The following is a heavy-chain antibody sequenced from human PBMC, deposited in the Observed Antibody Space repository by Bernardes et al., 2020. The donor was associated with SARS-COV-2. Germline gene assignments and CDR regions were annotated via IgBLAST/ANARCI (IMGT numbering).Heavy chain of an antibody. J-gene: IGHJ4*02. Sequence: ASVKVSCKASGYTFTSYGISWVRQAPGQGLEWMGWISPYNDTTDYPQKLQGRVTMTTDTSTSTAYMELRSLRSDDTAVYYCAREDIGYCSGGTCQPFDYWGQGTLVTVSS. CDR1: GYTFTSYG. CDR3: AREDIGYCSGGTCQPFDY. V-gene: IGHV1-18*01. CDR2: ISPYNDTT. D-gene: IGHD2-15*01.